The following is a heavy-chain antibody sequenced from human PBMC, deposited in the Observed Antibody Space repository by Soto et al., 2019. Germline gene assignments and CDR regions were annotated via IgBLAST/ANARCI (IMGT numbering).Heavy chain of an antibody. CDR2: IIPRFGIT. CDR1: GGIFSIHA. Sequence: SVKVSCKAYGGIFSIHATTWVRQAPGQGLEWMGGIIPRFGITNYAQKFQGRVTFTADESTGTAYMELRSLRSDDTAVYYCARARPGDKSDYTWLAPWGQETLVTVPS. CDR3: ARARPGDKSDYTWLAP. V-gene: IGHV1-69*13. D-gene: IGHD4-17*01. J-gene: IGHJ5*02.